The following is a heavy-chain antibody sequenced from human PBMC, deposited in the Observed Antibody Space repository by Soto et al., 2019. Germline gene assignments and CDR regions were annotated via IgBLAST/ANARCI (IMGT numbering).Heavy chain of an antibody. CDR3: ARDHQLPIPFHY. D-gene: IGHD2-2*01. V-gene: IGHV1-2*02. Sequence: ASVKVSCKASGYTFTGYYMHWVRQAPGQGLEWMGWINPNSGNTNYAQKLQGRVTMTKDTSTSTAYMELRSLRFDDTAVYYCARDHQLPIPFHYWGQGTLVTVSS. CDR2: INPNSGNT. CDR1: GYTFTGYY. J-gene: IGHJ4*02.